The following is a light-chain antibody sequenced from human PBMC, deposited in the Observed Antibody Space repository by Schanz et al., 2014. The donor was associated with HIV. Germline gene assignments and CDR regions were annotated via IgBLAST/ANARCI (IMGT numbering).Light chain of an antibody. Sequence: QSALTQPPSASGSPGQSVSISCTGTSSDVGGYNYVSWYQQHPGKAPKLMVYDVNYRPSGVSNRFSGSKSGNTASLTISGLQAEDEADYYCSSYTSSSTLVFGGGTKLTV. CDR2: DVN. V-gene: IGLV2-14*03. CDR3: SSYTSSSTLV. CDR1: SSDVGGYNY. J-gene: IGLJ3*02.